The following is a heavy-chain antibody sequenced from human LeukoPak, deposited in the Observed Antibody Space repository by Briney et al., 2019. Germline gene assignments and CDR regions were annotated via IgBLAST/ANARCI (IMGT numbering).Heavy chain of an antibody. Sequence: SETLSLTCTVSGGSISSYCWSWIRQPPGKGLEWIGSIYHSGSTYYNPSLKSRVTISVDTSKNQFSLKLSSVTAADTAVYYCASSRGYYDYVWGSYRSDYFDYWGQGTLVTVSS. CDR2: IYHSGST. D-gene: IGHD3-16*02. CDR3: ASSRGYYDYVWGSYRSDYFDY. V-gene: IGHV4-38-2*02. J-gene: IGHJ4*02. CDR1: GGSISSYC.